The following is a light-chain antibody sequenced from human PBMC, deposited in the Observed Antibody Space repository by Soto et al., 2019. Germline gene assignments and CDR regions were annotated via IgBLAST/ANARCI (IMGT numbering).Light chain of an antibody. V-gene: IGKV3-15*01. CDR1: QSVSSSY. CDR3: QQYNDRPPIT. Sequence: EIVLTQSPGTLSLSPGERATLSCRASQSVSSSYLAWYQQKPGQAPRLLIVGSFARATGIPARFSGSGSGSEFTLTISGLQSEDFAVYYCQQYNDRPPITFGQGKRLES. J-gene: IGKJ5*01. CDR2: GSF.